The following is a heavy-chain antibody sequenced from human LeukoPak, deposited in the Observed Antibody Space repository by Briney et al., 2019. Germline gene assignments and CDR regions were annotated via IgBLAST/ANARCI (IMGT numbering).Heavy chain of an antibody. CDR1: GSIFSDHY. V-gene: IGHV4-38-2*02. D-gene: IGHD1-26*01. Sequence: GSLRLSCAASGSIFSDHYMDWVRQAPGKGLEWIGTLYYSGKTYYNPSLKSRVTISIDTSKNQFSLKLTSATAADTAVYYCARDHSSASYTYYYYYMDVWGKGTTVTVSS. CDR3: ARDHSSASYTYYYYYMDV. CDR2: LYYSGKT. J-gene: IGHJ6*03.